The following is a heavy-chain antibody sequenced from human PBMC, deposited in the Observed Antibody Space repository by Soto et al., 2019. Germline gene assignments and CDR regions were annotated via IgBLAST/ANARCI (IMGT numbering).Heavy chain of an antibody. CDR1: ELKFISYA. Sequence: AVSELKFISYAMRRVRKAPGKGLAWVSIISGSGGNTYYADSVKGRFTISRDNSENTLFLQMNSLRAEDTAVYYCAEDVGSVVHVFDFLVQGTMDTVSS. CDR2: ISGSGGNT. D-gene: IGHD1-26*01. V-gene: IGHV3-23*01. CDR3: AEDVGSVVHVFDF. J-gene: IGHJ3*01.